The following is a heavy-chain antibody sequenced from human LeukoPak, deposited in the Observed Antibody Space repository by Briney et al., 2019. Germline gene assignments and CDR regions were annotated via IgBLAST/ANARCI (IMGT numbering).Heavy chain of an antibody. D-gene: IGHD2-2*01. V-gene: IGHV5-51*01. Sequence: GESLKISCKGSGYTFINYWIGWVRQMPGKGLEWMGIIYPGDSDTRYSPSFQGQVTISADKSISTAYLQWSSLKASDTAMYYCARRGYCSSTGCYASFAFDYWGQGTLVTVSS. CDR1: GYTFINYW. CDR3: ARRGYCSSTGCYASFAFDY. CDR2: IYPGDSDT. J-gene: IGHJ4*02.